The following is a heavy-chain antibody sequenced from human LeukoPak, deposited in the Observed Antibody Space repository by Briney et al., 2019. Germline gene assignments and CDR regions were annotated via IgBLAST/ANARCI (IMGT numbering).Heavy chain of an antibody. CDR1: GFTFSSYA. J-gene: IGHJ5*02. Sequence: PGGSLRLSCAASGFTFSSYAMHWVRQAPGKGLEWVAVISYDGSNKYYADSVKGRFTISRDNSKNTLYLQMNSLRAEDTAVYYCARGSFDWLFPNWFDPWGQGTLVTVSS. CDR3: ARGSFDWLFPNWFDP. D-gene: IGHD3-9*01. V-gene: IGHV3-30*04. CDR2: ISYDGSNK.